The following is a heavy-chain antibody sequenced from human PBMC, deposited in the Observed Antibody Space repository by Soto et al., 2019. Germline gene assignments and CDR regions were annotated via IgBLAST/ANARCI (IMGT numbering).Heavy chain of an antibody. Sequence: SVKVSCKDSGGTFSSYAISWVRQAPGQGLEWMGGIIPIFGTANYAQKFQGRVTITADKSTSTAYMELSSLRSEDTAVYYCAGDCSSTSCPNWFDPWGQGTLVTVSS. CDR1: GGTFSSYA. J-gene: IGHJ5*02. CDR3: AGDCSSTSCPNWFDP. V-gene: IGHV1-69*06. CDR2: IIPIFGTA. D-gene: IGHD2-2*01.